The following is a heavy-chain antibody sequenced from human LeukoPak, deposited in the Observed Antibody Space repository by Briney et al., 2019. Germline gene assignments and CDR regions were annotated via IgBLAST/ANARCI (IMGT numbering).Heavy chain of an antibody. D-gene: IGHD4-17*01. CDR3: ARGRSVTTHYYYYMDV. J-gene: IGHJ6*03. CDR2: MNPNSGNT. CDR1: GYTFTSYD. V-gene: IGHV1-8*01. Sequence: GASVKVSCKASGYTFTSYDINWVRQATGQGLEWMGWMNPNSGNTGYAQKFQGRVTMTRNTSISTAYMERSSLRSEDTAVYYCARGRSVTTHYYYYMDVWGKGTTVTISS.